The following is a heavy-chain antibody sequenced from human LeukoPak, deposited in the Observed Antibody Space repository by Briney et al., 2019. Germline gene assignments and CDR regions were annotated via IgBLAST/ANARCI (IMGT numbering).Heavy chain of an antibody. Sequence: GGSLRLSCAVSGFTVSSNYMNWVRQAPGKGLEWVSVIYSGGTTYYADSVKGRFTISRDNAKNSLYLQMNSLRAEDTALYYCARAGVTAMVLYYYYYMDVWGKGTTVTVSS. CDR1: GFTVSSNY. V-gene: IGHV3-53*01. CDR3: ARAGVTAMVLYYYYYMDV. J-gene: IGHJ6*03. CDR2: IYSGGTT. D-gene: IGHD5-18*01.